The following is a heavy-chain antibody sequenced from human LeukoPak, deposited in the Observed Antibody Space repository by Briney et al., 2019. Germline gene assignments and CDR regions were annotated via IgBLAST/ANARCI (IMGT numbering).Heavy chain of an antibody. V-gene: IGHV4-31*03. CDR3: ARALFGGVIVSYYFDY. CDR1: GGSISSGGYY. Sequence: PSETLSLTCTVSGGSISSGGYYWSWIRQHPGKGLEWIGYIYYSGSTYYNPSLKSRVTISVDTSKNQFSLKLSSVTAADTAVYYCARALFGGVIVSYYFDYWGQGTLVTVSS. J-gene: IGHJ4*02. D-gene: IGHD3-16*02. CDR2: IYYSGST.